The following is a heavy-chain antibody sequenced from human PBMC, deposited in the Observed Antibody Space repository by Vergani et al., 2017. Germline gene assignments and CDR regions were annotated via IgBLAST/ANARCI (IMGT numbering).Heavy chain of an antibody. CDR3: ARYVSYSSSWYYYYYGMDV. J-gene: IGHJ6*02. CDR1: GYTFTSYG. CDR2: NSAYNGNT. D-gene: IGHD6-13*01. Sequence: QVQLVQSGAEVKKPGASVKVSCKASGYTFTSYGISWVRQAPGQGLEWMGWNSAYNGNTNYAQKLQGRVTMTTDTSTSTAYMELRSLRSDDTAVYYCARYVSYSSSWYYYYYGMDVWGQGTTVTVSS. V-gene: IGHV1-18*01.